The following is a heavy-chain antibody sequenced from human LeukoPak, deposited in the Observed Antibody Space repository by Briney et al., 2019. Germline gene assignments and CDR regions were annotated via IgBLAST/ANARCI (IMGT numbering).Heavy chain of an antibody. D-gene: IGHD6-13*01. CDR1: GGTFGSYA. CDR2: IIPIFGTA. V-gene: IGHV1-69*01. CDR3: ARAPIAAAGTIFDY. J-gene: IGHJ4*02. Sequence: SVKVSCKASGGTFGSYAIGWVRQAPGQGLEWMGGIIPIFGTANYAQKFQGRVTITADESTSTAYMELSSLRSEDTAVYYCARAPIAAAGTIFDYWGQGTLVTVSS.